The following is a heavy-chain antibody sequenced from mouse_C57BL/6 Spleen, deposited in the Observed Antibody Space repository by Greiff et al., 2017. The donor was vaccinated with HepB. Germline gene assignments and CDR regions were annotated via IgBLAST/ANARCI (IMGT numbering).Heavy chain of an antibody. CDR2: IHPNSGST. J-gene: IGHJ3*01. D-gene: IGHD2-3*01. Sequence: QVQLKQPGAELVKPGASVKLSCKASGYTFTSYWMHWVKQRPGQGLEWIGMIHPNSGSTNYNEKFKSKATLTVDKSSSTAYMQLSSLTSEDSAVYYCARVYDGYFWFAYWGQGTLVTVSA. CDR1: GYTFTSYW. CDR3: ARVYDGYFWFAY. V-gene: IGHV1-64*01.